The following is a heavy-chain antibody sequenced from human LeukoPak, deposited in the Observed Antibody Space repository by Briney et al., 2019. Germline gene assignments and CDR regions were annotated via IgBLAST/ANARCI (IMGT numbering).Heavy chain of an antibody. CDR3: ARRQYYYDSSGYYYSYYFDY. CDR2: IYPGDSDT. J-gene: IGHJ4*02. D-gene: IGHD3-22*01. Sequence: GASLQISCKGSGYSFTSYWIGWVRQMPGKGLEWMGIIYPGDSDTRYSPSFQGQVTISADKSISTAYLQWSSLKASDTAMYYCARRQYYYDSSGYYYSYYFDYWGQGTLVTVSS. V-gene: IGHV5-51*01. CDR1: GYSFTSYW.